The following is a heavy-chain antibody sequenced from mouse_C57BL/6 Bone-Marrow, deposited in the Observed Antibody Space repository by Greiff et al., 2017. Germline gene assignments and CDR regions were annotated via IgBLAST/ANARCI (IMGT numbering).Heavy chain of an antibody. V-gene: IGHV1-54*01. Sequence: QVQLKQSGAELVRPGTSVKVSCKASGYAFTNYLIEWVQQRPGQGLEWIGVINPGSGGTNYNEKFKGKATLTADKSSSTAYMQLSSLTSEDSAVYFCARPLIYYGYLDYWGQGTTLTVSS. CDR1: GYAFTNYL. D-gene: IGHD2-2*01. CDR3: ARPLIYYGYLDY. J-gene: IGHJ2*01. CDR2: INPGSGGT.